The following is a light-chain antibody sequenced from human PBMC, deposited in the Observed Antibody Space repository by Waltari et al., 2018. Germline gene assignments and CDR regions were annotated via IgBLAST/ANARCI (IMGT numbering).Light chain of an antibody. V-gene: IGKV1-12*01. CDR2: GAS. CDR3: QQTQIFPLT. J-gene: IGKJ4*01. Sequence: DIQRTQSPSSLSASVGDRVTITCRASQAISNYLAWYQQRIGKAPNLLIDGASILQGGAPSRFSGSGSGTDFSLTITNLQPEDSAIYYCQQTQIFPLTFGGGTKVEI. CDR1: QAISNY.